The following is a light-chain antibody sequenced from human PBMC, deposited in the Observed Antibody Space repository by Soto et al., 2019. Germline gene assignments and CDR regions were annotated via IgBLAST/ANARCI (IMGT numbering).Light chain of an antibody. CDR2: DDS. Sequence: DIQMTQSPSTLSASVGDRVTITCRARQSISSWLAWYQQKPGKAPKLLIYDDSSLESGVPSRFSGSGSGTEFTLNIINLQPDNFSTYYCQQYNSYIFTFGPGTQVDIK. CDR1: QSISSW. J-gene: IGKJ3*01. CDR3: QQYNSYIFT. V-gene: IGKV1-5*01.